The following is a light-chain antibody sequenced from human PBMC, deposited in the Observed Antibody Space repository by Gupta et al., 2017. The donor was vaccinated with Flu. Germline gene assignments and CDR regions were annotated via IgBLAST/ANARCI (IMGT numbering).Light chain of an antibody. J-gene: IGKJ2*01. CDR3: QQYVSSPYT. CDR2: GAS. CDR1: QSVTSNL. Sequence: EIVLTQSPGTLSLSPGERATLSCRASQSVTSNLLAWYQQKSGQAPRLLIYGASSRATGIPDRFSGSGSGTDFTLTLSRLEPEDFAVYYCQQYVSSPYTFGQGTXLEI. V-gene: IGKV3-20*01.